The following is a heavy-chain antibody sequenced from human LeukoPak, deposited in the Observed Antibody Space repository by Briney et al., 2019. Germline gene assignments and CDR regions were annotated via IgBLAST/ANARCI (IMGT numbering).Heavy chain of an antibody. J-gene: IGHJ3*02. D-gene: IGHD2-15*01. CDR2: INHSGSI. V-gene: IGHV4-34*01. CDR1: GGSFSGYY. CDR3: ARVLGDGAYCSGGSCYSGKRQDRSAFDI. Sequence: SETLSLTCAVYGGSFSGYYWSWIRQPPGKGLEWIGEINHSGSINYNPSLKSRVTISVDASKNQFSLKLSSVTAADTAVYYCARVLGDGAYCSGGSCYSGKRQDRSAFDIWGQGTMVTVSS.